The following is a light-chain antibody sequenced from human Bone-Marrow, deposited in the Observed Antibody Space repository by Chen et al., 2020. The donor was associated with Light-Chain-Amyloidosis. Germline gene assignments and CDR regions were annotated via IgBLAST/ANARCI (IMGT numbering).Light chain of an antibody. CDR3: SSYTITNTIV. V-gene: IGLV2-14*01. Sequence: QSALTQPASVSGSPGPSITIPCTGTSSDVGGDNHVSWYQQHPDKAPKLMIYEVTNRPSWVPDRFSGSKSDNTASLTISGLQTEDEADYFCSSYTITNTIVFGSGTRVTVL. CDR1: SSDVGGDNH. J-gene: IGLJ1*01. CDR2: EVT.